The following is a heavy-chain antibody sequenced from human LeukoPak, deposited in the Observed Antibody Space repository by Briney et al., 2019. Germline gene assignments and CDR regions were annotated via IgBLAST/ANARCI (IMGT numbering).Heavy chain of an antibody. J-gene: IGHJ5*02. V-gene: IGHV3-48*04. CDR2: ISTSGDAI. D-gene: IGHD1-26*01. Sequence: GGSLRLSCAASGFTFSDYGMNWVRQAPGKGLEWVSYISTSGDAIYYADSVQGRFTISRDNAKNSLYLQMNSLSAEDTAVYYCATWDRFDPWGQGTLVTVSS. CDR1: GFTFSDYG. CDR3: ATWDRFDP.